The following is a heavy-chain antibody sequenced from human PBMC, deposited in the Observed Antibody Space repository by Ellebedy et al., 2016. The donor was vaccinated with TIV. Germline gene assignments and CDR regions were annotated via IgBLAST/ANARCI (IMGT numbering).Heavy chain of an antibody. Sequence: ASVKVSCKASGYTFTSYYMHWVRQAPGQGLEWMGIINPSGGSTNYAQKFQGRVTMTRDTSTSTVYMELSSLRSEDTAVYYCARAPAAAGIAWGMDVWGQGTTVTVSS. J-gene: IGHJ6*02. CDR3: ARAPAAAGIAWGMDV. V-gene: IGHV1-46*01. CDR2: INPSGGST. CDR1: GYTFTSYY. D-gene: IGHD6-13*01.